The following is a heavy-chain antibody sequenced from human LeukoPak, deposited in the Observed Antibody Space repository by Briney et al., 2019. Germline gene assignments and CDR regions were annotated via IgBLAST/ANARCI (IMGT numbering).Heavy chain of an antibody. CDR3: ARGPHSGSYPYYFDY. CDR2: IYTSGST. J-gene: IGHJ4*02. D-gene: IGHD1-26*01. Sequence: SETLFLTCTVSGGSISSYYWSWIRQPAGEGLEWIGRIYTSGSTNYNPSLESRVTMSVDTSKNQFSLKLSSVTAADTAVYYCARGPHSGSYPYYFDYWGQGTLVTVSS. CDR1: GGSISSYY. V-gene: IGHV4-4*07.